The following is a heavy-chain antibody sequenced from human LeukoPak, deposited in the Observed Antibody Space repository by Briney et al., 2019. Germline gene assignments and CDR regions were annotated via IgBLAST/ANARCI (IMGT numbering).Heavy chain of an antibody. CDR1: SGTISSSSYF. Sequence: PSETLSLTCTVSSGTISSSSYFWGWIRQPPGNGLEWIGNIYYTGSTHYNPSLKSRLTISVDTSKNQFSLKLSSVTAADTAVYYCARVDDPYIDYWGQGTLVTVSS. D-gene: IGHD5-12*01. J-gene: IGHJ4*02. V-gene: IGHV4-39*01. CDR3: ARVDDPYIDY. CDR2: IYYTGST.